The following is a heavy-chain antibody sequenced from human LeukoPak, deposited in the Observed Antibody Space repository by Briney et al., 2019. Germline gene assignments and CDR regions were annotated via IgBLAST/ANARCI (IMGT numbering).Heavy chain of an antibody. J-gene: IGHJ1*01. V-gene: IGHV1-3*01. CDR2: INAGNGNT. D-gene: IGHD2-2*01. CDR3: ARQSGYCSSTSCRSVYFQH. Sequence: ASVKVSCKASGYTFTSYAMHWVRQAPGQRLEWMGWINAGNGNTKYSQKFQGRVTITRDTSASTAYMELSSLRSEDTAVYYCARQSGYCSSTSCRSVYFQHWGQGTLVTVSS. CDR1: GYTFTSYA.